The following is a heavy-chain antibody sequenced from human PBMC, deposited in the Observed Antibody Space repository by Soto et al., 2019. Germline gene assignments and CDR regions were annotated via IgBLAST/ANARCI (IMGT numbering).Heavy chain of an antibody. CDR2: IYPGDSDT. J-gene: IGHJ3*02. V-gene: IGHV5-51*01. CDR1: GYSFTSYW. CDR3: ARRKLVPAAISDAFDI. D-gene: IGHD2-2*01. Sequence: GESLKISCKGSGYSFTSYWIGWVRQMPGKGLEWMGIIYPGDSDTRYSPSFQGQVTSSADKSISTAYLQWSSLKASDTAMYYCARRKLVPAAISDAFDIWGQGTMVTVSS.